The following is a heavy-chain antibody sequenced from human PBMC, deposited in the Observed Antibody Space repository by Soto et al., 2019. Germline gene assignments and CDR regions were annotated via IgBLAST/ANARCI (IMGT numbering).Heavy chain of an antibody. V-gene: IGHV4-31*03. J-gene: IGHJ5*02. D-gene: IGHD6-13*01. Sequence: PSETLSLTCNVSGASINSAGYYWSWIRQHPGKGPEWIGYIYYSGRTYYNPSLKTRVTISIGTSKTQFSLKLSSVTAADTAVYYCARSSRVVGWFDPWGQGTLVTVSS. CDR3: ARSSRVVGWFDP. CDR2: IYYSGRT. CDR1: GASINSAGYY.